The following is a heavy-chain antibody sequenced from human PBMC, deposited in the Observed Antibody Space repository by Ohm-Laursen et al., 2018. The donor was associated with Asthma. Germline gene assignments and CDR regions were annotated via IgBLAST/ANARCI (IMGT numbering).Heavy chain of an antibody. CDR3: AKASTFSTGYYFDF. Sequence: SLRLSCAASGFIISNNAMSWVRQAPGKGLEWVSAIRGSGDTTHYTDFVKGRFTISRDSSENTLYLHMNNLRAEDTAAYYCAKASTFSTGYYFDFWGQGTLVTVSS. J-gene: IGHJ4*02. D-gene: IGHD2-2*01. CDR1: GFIISNNA. V-gene: IGHV3-23*01. CDR2: IRGSGDTT.